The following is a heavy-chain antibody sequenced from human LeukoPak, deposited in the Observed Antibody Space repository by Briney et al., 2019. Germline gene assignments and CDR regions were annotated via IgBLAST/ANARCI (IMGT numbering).Heavy chain of an antibody. V-gene: IGHV4-59*01. CDR1: GGSISSYY. CDR2: IYYSGST. Sequence: TSETLSLTCTVSGGSISSYYWSWIRQPPGKGLEWIGYIYYSGSTNYNPSLKSRVTISADTSKNQFSLKLSSVTAADTAVYYCARTPTSRVPRYYYYYGMDVWGQGTTVTVSS. J-gene: IGHJ6*02. CDR3: ARTPTSRVPRYYYYYGMDV.